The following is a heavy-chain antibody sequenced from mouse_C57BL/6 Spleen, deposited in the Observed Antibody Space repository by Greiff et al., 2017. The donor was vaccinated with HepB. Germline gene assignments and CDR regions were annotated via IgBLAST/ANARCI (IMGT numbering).Heavy chain of an antibody. CDR2: ISSGSSTI. D-gene: IGHD1-1*01. V-gene: IGHV5-17*01. J-gene: IGHJ3*01. CDR3: ARAPHYGSSPWFAC. CDR1: GFTFSDYG. Sequence: DVMLVESGGGLVKPGGSLKLSCAASGFTFSDYGMHWVRQAPEKGLEWVAYISSGSSTIYYADTVKGRFTISRDNAKNTLFLQMTSRRSEDTAMYYCARAPHYGSSPWFACWGQGTLVTVSA.